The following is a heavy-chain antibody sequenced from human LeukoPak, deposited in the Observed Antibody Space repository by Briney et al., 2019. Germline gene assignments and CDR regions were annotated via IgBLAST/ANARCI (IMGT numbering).Heavy chain of an antibody. V-gene: IGHV4-61*02. CDR2: IYATGSA. Sequence: PPQTLSLTCTVSGDSISSGSYYWSWIRQPAGKGLEWIGRIYATGSANYNPSLKSRVTISVDTSKNQFSLKLSSVTAADTAVYYCARVSSSWFGGWFDPWGQGTLVTVSS. D-gene: IGHD6-13*01. J-gene: IGHJ5*02. CDR1: GDSISSGSYY. CDR3: ARVSSSWFGGWFDP.